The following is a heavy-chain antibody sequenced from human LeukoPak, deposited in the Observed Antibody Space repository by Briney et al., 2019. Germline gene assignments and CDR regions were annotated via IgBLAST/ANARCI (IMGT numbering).Heavy chain of an antibody. V-gene: IGHV3-66*01. Sequence: GGSLRLSCAASGFTVSSNYMSWVRQAPGKGLEWVSVIYSGGSTYYADSVKGRFTISRDNSKNTLYLQMNSLRAEDTAVYYCARTDYGDYSTGYYGMDVWGQGTTVTVSS. J-gene: IGHJ6*02. CDR2: IYSGGST. CDR1: GFTVSSNY. D-gene: IGHD4-17*01. CDR3: ARTDYGDYSTGYYGMDV.